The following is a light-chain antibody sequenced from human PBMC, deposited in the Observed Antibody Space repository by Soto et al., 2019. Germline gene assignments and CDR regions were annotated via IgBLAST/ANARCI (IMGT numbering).Light chain of an antibody. Sequence: QSALTQPASVSGSPGHSITITCTGTSSDVGGYNYVSWYQQHPGKAPKLMIYDVSNRPSGVSNRFSGSKSGNTASLTISGLQAEDEADYYCSSYTSSSTLSVFGTGTKLTVL. CDR1: SSDVGGYNY. CDR3: SSYTSSSTLSV. J-gene: IGLJ1*01. V-gene: IGLV2-14*01. CDR2: DVS.